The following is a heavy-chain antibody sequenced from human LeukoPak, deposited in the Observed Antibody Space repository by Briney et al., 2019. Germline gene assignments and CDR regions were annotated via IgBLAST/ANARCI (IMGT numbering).Heavy chain of an antibody. J-gene: IGHJ4*02. CDR3: VRHDLIGITGGNFDY. Sequence: SETLSLTCTVSGGSISSSSYYWGWIRQPPGKGLEWIGSFHYTGSTYYSPSLKSRVTVSVDTSKNQFSLKLNSVTAADTAVYYCVRHDLIGITGGNFDYWGQGTLVSVSS. CDR1: GGSISSSSYY. V-gene: IGHV4-39*01. CDR2: FHYTGST. D-gene: IGHD1-14*01.